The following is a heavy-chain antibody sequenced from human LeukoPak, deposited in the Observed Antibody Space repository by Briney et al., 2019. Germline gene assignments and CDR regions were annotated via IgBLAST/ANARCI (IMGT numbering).Heavy chain of an antibody. D-gene: IGHD2-2*01. J-gene: IGHJ4*02. CDR3: ARVVGYCSSTSCYYFDY. CDR1: GGSISSGGYY. V-gene: IGHV4-31*03. Sequence: PSETLSLTCTISGGSISSGGYYWSWTRQHPGKGLEWIGYIYYTGSTYYNPSLKSRVTISVDTSKNQFSLKLSSVTAADTAVYYCARVVGYCSSTSCYYFDYWGQGTLVTVSS. CDR2: IYYTGST.